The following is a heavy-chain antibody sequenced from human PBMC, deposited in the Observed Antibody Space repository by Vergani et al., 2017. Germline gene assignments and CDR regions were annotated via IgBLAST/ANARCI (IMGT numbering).Heavy chain of an antibody. D-gene: IGHD3-10*01. V-gene: IGHV4-38-2*01. CDR3: ARHRGTGAFFPSSYFYGMDV. CDR1: DSSIMTNPY. CDR2: IHHSGDT. J-gene: IGHJ6*02. Sequence: QVQLQESGPGLVKPSETLTLTCDVSDSSIMTNPYWGWFRQSPGKGLEWIGCIHHSGDTHYNSSLKSRVSISIVSSSNFSLSLTSVTAADTAIYYCARHRGTGAFFPSSYFYGMDVWGHGTTVTVSS.